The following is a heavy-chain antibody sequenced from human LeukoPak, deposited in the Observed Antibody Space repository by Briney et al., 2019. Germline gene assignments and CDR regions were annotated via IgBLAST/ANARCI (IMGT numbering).Heavy chain of an antibody. CDR1: GFTFSDFY. J-gene: IGHJ4*02. CDR2: ITSSASAI. D-gene: IGHD3-3*01. V-gene: IGHV3-11*04. Sequence: GGSLRPSCAASGFTFSDFYMSWIRQAPGKGLEWVSYITSSASAIYYADSVKGRFTISRDNAKKSLYLQMNSLRAEDTAVYYCARVSLHHDFWSGPWGYWGQGILVTVSS. CDR3: ARVSLHHDFWSGPWGY.